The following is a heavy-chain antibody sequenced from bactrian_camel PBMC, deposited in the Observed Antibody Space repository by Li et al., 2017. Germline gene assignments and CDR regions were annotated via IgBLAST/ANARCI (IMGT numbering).Heavy chain of an antibody. V-gene: IGHV3S42*01. Sequence: DVQLVESGGGLVQPGGSLRLSCAASGFTFSSYAMSWVRQAPGKGLEWVSEINFGGDITNYADSVKGRFTVSRDSDKNTLFLQMNSLSIEDTAVYWCTAGLGDWWARGPRSPSP. J-gene: IGHJ4*01. D-gene: IGHD5*01. CDR2: INFGGDIT. CDR1: GFTFSSYA.